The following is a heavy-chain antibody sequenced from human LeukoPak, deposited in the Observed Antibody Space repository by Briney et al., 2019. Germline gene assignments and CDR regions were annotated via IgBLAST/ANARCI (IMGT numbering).Heavy chain of an antibody. CDR2: IYYSGST. D-gene: IGHD4-17*01. Sequence: SETLSLTCTVSGGSISSYYWSWIRQPPGKGLEWIGYIYYSGSTNYNPSLKSRVTISVDTSKNQFSLKLSSGTAADTAVYYCASSPTVTTLYYFDYWGQGTLVTVSS. CDR1: GGSISSYY. CDR3: ASSPTVTTLYYFDY. J-gene: IGHJ4*01. V-gene: IGHV4-59*12.